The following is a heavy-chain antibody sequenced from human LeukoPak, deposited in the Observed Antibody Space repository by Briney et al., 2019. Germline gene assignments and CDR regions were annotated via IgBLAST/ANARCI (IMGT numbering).Heavy chain of an antibody. D-gene: IGHD3-10*01. J-gene: IGHJ4*02. CDR1: GYSISSGYY. CDR2: IYHSGST. CDR3: AGSYYYGSGRDFDY. Sequence: SETLSLTCTVSGYSISSGYYWGWIRQPPGKGLEWIGSIYHSGSTYYNPSLKSRVTISVDTSKNQFSLKLSSVTAADTAVYYCAGSYYYGSGRDFDYWGQGTLVTVSS. V-gene: IGHV4-38-2*02.